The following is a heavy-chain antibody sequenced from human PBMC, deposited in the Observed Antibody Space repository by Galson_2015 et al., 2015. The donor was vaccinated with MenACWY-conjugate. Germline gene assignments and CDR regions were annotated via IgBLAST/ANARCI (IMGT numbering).Heavy chain of an antibody. J-gene: IGHJ6*02. CDR1: GFTFNSYC. V-gene: IGHV3-48*02. Sequence: SLRLSCAASGFTFNSYCMNWVRQAPGKGLEWVSYISSSSSIIYYADSVKGRFTISRDNGKNSLYLQMNSLRDEDTAVYYCARDFWDSSGHSMTDYAMDAWGQGTPVTVSS. CDR2: ISSSSSII. D-gene: IGHD3-22*01. CDR3: ARDFWDSSGHSMTDYAMDA.